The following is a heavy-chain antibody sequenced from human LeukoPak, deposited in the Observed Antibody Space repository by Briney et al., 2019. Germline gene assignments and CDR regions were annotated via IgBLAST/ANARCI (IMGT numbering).Heavy chain of an antibody. CDR3: ARGTGTTAYFDY. J-gene: IGHJ4*02. CDR2: ISSSSSYT. D-gene: IGHD1-1*01. V-gene: IGHV3-11*06. CDR1: GFTFSDYY. Sequence: GVSLRLSCAASGFTFSDYYMSWIRQAPGKGLEWVSYISSSSSYTKYADSVKGRFTISRDNAKNSLYLQVNSMRAEDTAVYYCARGTGTTAYFDYWGQRTLVTVSS.